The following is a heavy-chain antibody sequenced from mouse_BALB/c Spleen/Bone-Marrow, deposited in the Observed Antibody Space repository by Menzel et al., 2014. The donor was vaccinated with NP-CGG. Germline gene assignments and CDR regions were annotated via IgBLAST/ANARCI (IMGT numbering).Heavy chain of an antibody. V-gene: IGHV14-3*02. J-gene: IGHJ3*01. CDR1: GFNIKDTY. Sequence: VHVKQSGAELVKPGASVELSCTASGFNIKDTYMHWVKQRPEQGLEWIVGIDPANGNTKYDPKFQGKATITADTSSNTAYLQLSSLTSEDTAVYYCAYYRYDEGGFAFWGQGTLVTVSA. CDR2: IDPANGNT. CDR3: AYYRYDEGGFAF. D-gene: IGHD2-14*01.